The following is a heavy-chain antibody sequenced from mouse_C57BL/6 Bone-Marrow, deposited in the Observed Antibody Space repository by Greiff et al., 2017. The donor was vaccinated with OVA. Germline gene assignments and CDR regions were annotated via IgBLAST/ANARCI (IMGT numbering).Heavy chain of an antibody. D-gene: IGHD2-4*01. Sequence: EVKLMESGGGLVQPGGSLKLSCAASGFTFSDYYMYWVRQTPEKRLEWVAYISNGGGSTYYPDTVKGRFTISRDNAKNTLYLQMSRLKSEDTAMYYCARPSDDYEGAMDYWGQGTSVTVSS. CDR2: ISNGGGST. J-gene: IGHJ4*01. CDR1: GFTFSDYY. CDR3: ARPSDDYEGAMDY. V-gene: IGHV5-12*01.